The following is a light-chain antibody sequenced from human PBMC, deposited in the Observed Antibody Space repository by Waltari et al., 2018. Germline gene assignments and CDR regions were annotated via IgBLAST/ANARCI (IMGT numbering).Light chain of an antibody. CDR1: QRISSN. CDR2: GAS. Sequence: EIVMTQSPATLSVSPGERATLSCRASQRISSNLAWYQQKTGQAPRLLIYGASTRATGIPARFTGSGSGTEFTLTISSLQSEDFAVYYCQQYIHRPPWWTFGQGTKVEIK. CDR3: QQYIHRPPWWT. J-gene: IGKJ1*01. V-gene: IGKV3-15*01.